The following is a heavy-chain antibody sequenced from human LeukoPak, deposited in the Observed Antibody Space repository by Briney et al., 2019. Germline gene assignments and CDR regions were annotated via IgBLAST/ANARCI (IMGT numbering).Heavy chain of an antibody. J-gene: IGHJ1*01. CDR2: INPSGGST. V-gene: IGHV1-46*01. CDR1: GYTFTGYY. CDR3: VTIDEGIAVSGSAEYFQH. D-gene: IGHD6-19*01. Sequence: ASVKVSCKASGYTFTGYYMHWVRQAPGQGLEWMGIINPSGGSTSYAQKFQGRVTMTRDTSTSTVYMELSSLRSEDTAVYYCVTIDEGIAVSGSAEYFQHWGQGTLVTVSS.